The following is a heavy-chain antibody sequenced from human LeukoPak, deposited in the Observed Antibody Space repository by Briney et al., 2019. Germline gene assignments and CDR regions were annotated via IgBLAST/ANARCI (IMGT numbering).Heavy chain of an antibody. J-gene: IGHJ4*02. CDR3: AKDRSGSPSSYFDY. V-gene: IGHV3-53*01. D-gene: IGHD3-10*01. Sequence: PGGSLRLSCAASGFTVSGNYMSWVRQAPGKGLEWVSVIYTAGSTYNADSVKGRFTISRDNSKNTLYLQMNSLRAEDTAVYYCAKDRSGSPSSYFDYWGQGTLVTVSS. CDR2: IYTAGST. CDR1: GFTVSGNY.